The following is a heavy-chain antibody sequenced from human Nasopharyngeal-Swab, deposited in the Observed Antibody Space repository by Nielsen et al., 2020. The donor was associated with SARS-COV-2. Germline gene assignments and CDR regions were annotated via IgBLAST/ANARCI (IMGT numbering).Heavy chain of an antibody. CDR3: ARSRMVVVTGAGYGLDV. V-gene: IGHV2-70*11. J-gene: IGHJ6*02. Sequence: SGPTLVKPTETLTLTCTVSGFSLSNARMCVSWIRQPPGKALEWLARIDWDEDRHYNTSLKTRLTISEDTSKNQVVLTMTNMDPVDTATYYCARSRMVVVTGAGYGLDVWGQGTTVTVSS. CDR2: IDWDEDR. CDR1: GFSLSNARMC. D-gene: IGHD2-21*02.